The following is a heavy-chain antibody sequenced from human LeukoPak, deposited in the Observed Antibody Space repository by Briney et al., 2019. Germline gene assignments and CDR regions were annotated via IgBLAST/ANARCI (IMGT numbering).Heavy chain of an antibody. CDR3: ARVATWIQLWFGDAFDI. J-gene: IGHJ3*02. D-gene: IGHD5-18*01. Sequence: PGGSLRLSCAASGFTFSSYGMHWVRQAPGKGLEWLAVILSDGSKEFYTDSVKGRFTISRDNSKNTLYLQMNSLRAEDTAVYYCARVATWIQLWFGDAFDIWGQGTMVTVSS. V-gene: IGHV3-33*01. CDR1: GFTFSSYG. CDR2: ILSDGSKE.